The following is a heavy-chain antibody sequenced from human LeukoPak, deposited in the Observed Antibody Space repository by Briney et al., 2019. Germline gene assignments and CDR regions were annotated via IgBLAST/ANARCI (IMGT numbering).Heavy chain of an antibody. Sequence: PSETLSLTCTVSGGSISSSSYYWGWIRQPPGKGLEWNGSIYYSGSTYYNPSLKSRVTISVDTSKNQFSLKLSSVTAADTAVYYCARLRVAVIDYWGQGTLVTVSS. J-gene: IGHJ4*02. V-gene: IGHV4-39*01. CDR3: ARLRVAVIDY. CDR2: IYYSGST. D-gene: IGHD6-19*01. CDR1: GGSISSSSYY.